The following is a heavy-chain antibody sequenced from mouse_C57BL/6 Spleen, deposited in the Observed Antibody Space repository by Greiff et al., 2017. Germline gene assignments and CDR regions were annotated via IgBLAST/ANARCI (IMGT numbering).Heavy chain of an antibody. CDR1: GYTFTSSW. V-gene: IGHV1-69*01. CDR3: ARRAYFLDY. J-gene: IGHJ2*01. CDR2: IDPPDSYT. Sequence: QVQLQQPGAELVMPGASVKLSCKASGYTFTSSWMHWVKQRPGQGLEWIGEIDPPDSYTNYNQKFKGKATLTVDKSSSTAYMQLSSLTSEGSAVYYCARRAYFLDYWGQGTTLTVSS. D-gene: IGHD3-1*01.